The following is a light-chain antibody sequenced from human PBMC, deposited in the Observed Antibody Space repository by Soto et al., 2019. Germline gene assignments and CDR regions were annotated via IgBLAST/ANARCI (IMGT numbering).Light chain of an antibody. V-gene: IGKV3-20*01. CDR2: GSS. Sequence: EIVLTQSPGTLSLSPGERAILSCRASQSITSSYLAWYQQKPGQAPRLLIYGSSSRATGIPDRFSGSGSGTDFTLTISRLEPEDFAVYYCQQYGSSPITFGQGTRLEIK. CDR1: QSITSSY. CDR3: QQYGSSPIT. J-gene: IGKJ5*01.